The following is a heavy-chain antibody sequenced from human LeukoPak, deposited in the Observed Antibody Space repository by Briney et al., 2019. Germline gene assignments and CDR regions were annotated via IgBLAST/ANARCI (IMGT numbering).Heavy chain of an antibody. CDR1: GGSISSGDYY. Sequence: SETLSLTCTVSGGSISSGDYYWSWIRQPPGKGLERIGYIYYSGSTYYNPSLKSRVTISVDTSKNQFSLKLSSVTAADTAVYYCARDIGYCSSTSCLSPWGQGTLVTVSS. J-gene: IGHJ5*02. D-gene: IGHD2-2*01. CDR3: ARDIGYCSSTSCLSP. V-gene: IGHV4-30-4*01. CDR2: IYYSGST.